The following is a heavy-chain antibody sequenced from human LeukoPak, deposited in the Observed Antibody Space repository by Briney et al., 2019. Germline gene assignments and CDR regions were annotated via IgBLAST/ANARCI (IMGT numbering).Heavy chain of an antibody. CDR1: GGFISSYY. CDR2: IYYSGST. J-gene: IGHJ4*02. CDR3: ASLDTTVTLFDY. Sequence: SETLSLTCTVSGGFISSYYWSWIRQPPGKGLGWIGYIYYSGSTNYNPSLKSRVTISVDTSKNQFSLKLTSVTAADTAVYYCASLDTTVTLFDYWGQGTLVTVSS. D-gene: IGHD4-17*01. V-gene: IGHV4-59*08.